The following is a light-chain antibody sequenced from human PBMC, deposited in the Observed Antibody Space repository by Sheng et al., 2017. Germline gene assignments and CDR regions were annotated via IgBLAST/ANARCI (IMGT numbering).Light chain of an antibody. V-gene: IGLV3-25*03. CDR1: QLPKQY. J-gene: IGLJ1*01. CDR3: QSTDDSDTYV. CDR2: KDS. Sequence: SYELTQPPSVSVSPGQMATITCSGDQLPKQYAYWYQQKPGQAPVLLIYKDSERPSEIPERFSGSSSGTTVTLTISGVQAEDEADYYCQSTDDSDTYVFGTGTKVTVL.